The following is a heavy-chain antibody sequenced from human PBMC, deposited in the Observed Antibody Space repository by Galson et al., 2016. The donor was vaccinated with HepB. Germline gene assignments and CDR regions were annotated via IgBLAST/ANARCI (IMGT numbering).Heavy chain of an antibody. V-gene: IGHV3-33*01. J-gene: IGHJ4*02. CDR2: IWYDGSNK. Sequence: SLRLSCAASGFTFRSYGMHWVRQAPGKGLEWVAVIWYDGSNKYYGDSVKGRFTISRDNSKNTLYLQMNSLGPEDTAVYYCAAYDTGHFDYWGREPWSPSPQ. CDR3: AAYDTGHFDY. CDR1: GFTFRSYG. D-gene: IGHD3-9*01.